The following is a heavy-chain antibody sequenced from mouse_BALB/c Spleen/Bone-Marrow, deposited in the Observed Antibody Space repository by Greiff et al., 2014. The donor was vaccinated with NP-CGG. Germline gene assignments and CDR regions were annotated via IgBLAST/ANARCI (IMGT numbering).Heavy chain of an antibody. Sequence: VQLQQSGPELVKPGPSVKKSCKASGYSFTGYYMHWVKQSHGKSLEWIGEINPYNGGTSYNQKFKGKATLTVDTSSSTAFMELHSLTSEDSLVYYCARQLYGNYAYWGQGTLVTVSA. CDR1: GYSFTGYY. D-gene: IGHD2-10*02. CDR2: INPYNGGT. V-gene: IGHV1S30*01. J-gene: IGHJ3*01. CDR3: ARQLYGNYAY.